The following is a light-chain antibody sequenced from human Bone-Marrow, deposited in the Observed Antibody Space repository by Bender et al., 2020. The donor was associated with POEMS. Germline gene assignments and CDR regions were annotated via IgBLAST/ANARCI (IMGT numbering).Light chain of an antibody. Sequence: QSALTQPASVSGSPGQAITLSCTGTRSDIGTYNYVSWYQQHPGKAPQLIIYDVADRPSGVSDRFSGSKSGNTASLTISGLRPEDEADYYCASYTGSTFVFGGGTELIVL. V-gene: IGLV2-14*03. CDR1: RSDIGTYNY. CDR2: DVA. CDR3: ASYTGSTFV. J-gene: IGLJ2*01.